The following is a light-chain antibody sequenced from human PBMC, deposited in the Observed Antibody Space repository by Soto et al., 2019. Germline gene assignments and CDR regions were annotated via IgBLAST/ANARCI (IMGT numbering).Light chain of an antibody. CDR1: QSADSN. Sequence: EIVLTQSPDTLSVSPGETATLSCRASQSADSNLAWYQQKPGQAPRLLMYRISARATGIPARFSGSGSGTEFTLTISSLQSEDAAVYYCQQHNNWPRTFGGGTKVDIK. CDR3: QQHNNWPRT. J-gene: IGKJ4*01. CDR2: RIS. V-gene: IGKV3D-15*01.